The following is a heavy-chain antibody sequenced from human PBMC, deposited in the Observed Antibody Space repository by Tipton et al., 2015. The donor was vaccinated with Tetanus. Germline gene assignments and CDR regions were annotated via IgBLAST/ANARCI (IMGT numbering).Heavy chain of an antibody. CDR1: GYSFTTYG. Sequence: QSGAEVKKPGASVKVSCRASGYSFTTYGINWVRQAPGQGLEWLGWNGGYKGDTKYAQKFPGRVTMTTDTSANTAYMELRSLRSDDTAVYFCARLVKQWLVPEDYWGQGTLVTVSS. V-gene: IGHV1-18*01. D-gene: IGHD6-19*01. J-gene: IGHJ4*02. CDR3: ARLVKQWLVPEDY. CDR2: NGGYKGDT.